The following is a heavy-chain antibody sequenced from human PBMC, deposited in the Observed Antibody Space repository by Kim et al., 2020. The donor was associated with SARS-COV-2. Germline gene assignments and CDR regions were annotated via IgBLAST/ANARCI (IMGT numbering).Heavy chain of an antibody. D-gene: IGHD4-17*01. CDR1: GYTFTSYG. J-gene: IGHJ6*02. CDR3: ARWGYGGNGYYYYYGMDV. V-gene: IGHV1-18*01. CDR2: ISAYNGNT. Sequence: ASVKVSCKASGYTFTSYGISWVRQAPGQGLEWMGWISAYNGNTNYAQKLQGRVTMTTDTSTSTAYMELRSLRSDDTAVYYCARWGYGGNGYYYYYGMDVWGQGTTVTVSS.